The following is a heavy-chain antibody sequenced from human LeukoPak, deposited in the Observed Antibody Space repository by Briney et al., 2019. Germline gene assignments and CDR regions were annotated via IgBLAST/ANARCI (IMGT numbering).Heavy chain of an antibody. CDR1: GFTFSSYT. CDR3: VRLFGSYCDSNRFLDPHFDS. D-gene: IGHD3-22*01. J-gene: IGHJ4*02. Sequence: QTGRSLRLSCAASGFTFSSYTMHWVRQAPGKGLEWVAMISYDGNNKNYADSVKGRFTVSRDNSKNTLYLQMNSLRVEDTAVYYCVRLFGSYCDSNRFLDPHFDSWGQGTLVTVSS. V-gene: IGHV3-30-3*01. CDR2: ISYDGNNK.